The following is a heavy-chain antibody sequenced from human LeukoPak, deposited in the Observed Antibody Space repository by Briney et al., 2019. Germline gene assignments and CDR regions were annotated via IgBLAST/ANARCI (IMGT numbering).Heavy chain of an antibody. Sequence: PSETLSLTCTVSGGSIVSYYLSWIRQPPGKGLEWIGYIYYTGNTNYNPSLKRRVTISVDTSKNHFSLKLSSVHGAEPYVSYCARYLAVGYFDLWGRGTLVTVSS. J-gene: IGHJ2*01. CDR2: IYYTGNT. D-gene: IGHD1-26*01. CDR3: ARYLAVGYFDL. CDR1: GGSIVSYY. V-gene: IGHV4-59*08.